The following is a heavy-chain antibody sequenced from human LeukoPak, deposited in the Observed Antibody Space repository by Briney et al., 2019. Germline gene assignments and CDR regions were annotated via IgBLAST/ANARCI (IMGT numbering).Heavy chain of an antibody. CDR1: GFTFSSYG. J-gene: IGHJ3*02. D-gene: IGHD3-3*01. V-gene: IGHV3-33*01. Sequence: GGSLRLSCAASGFTFSSYGMHWVRQAPGKGLEWVAVIWSNGSNKYYADSVKGRFTISRDNSKNTLSLQMNSLRAEDTAVYYCARTVKKLRGVVIIPDAFDIWGQGTMVIVSA. CDR3: ARTVKKLRGVVIIPDAFDI. CDR2: IWSNGSNK.